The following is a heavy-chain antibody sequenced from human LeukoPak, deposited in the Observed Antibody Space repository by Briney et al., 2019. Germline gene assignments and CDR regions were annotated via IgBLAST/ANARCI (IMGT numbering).Heavy chain of an antibody. CDR3: ARGDCSGGSCYLSNWFDP. Sequence: PSETLSLTCTVSGGSISSGGYYWSWIRQPPGKGLEWIGYIYHSGSTYYNPSLKSRVTISVDRSKNQFSLKLSSVTAADTAVYCCARGDCSGGSCYLSNWFDPWGQGTLVTVSS. CDR1: GGSISSGGYY. V-gene: IGHV4-30-2*01. CDR2: IYHSGST. J-gene: IGHJ5*02. D-gene: IGHD2-15*01.